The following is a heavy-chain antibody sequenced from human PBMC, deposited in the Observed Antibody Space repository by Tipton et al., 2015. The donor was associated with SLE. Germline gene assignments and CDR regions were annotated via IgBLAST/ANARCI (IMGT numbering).Heavy chain of an antibody. Sequence: TLSLTCTVSGGSSISSSFSWGWVRQSPRKGLEWIGNIFSRGGTYYSLSFKSRVTISVDTSNNQLSLKLISLTAADTAVYFCARLGPYDVWSRNYLFDHWGQGSLITVSS. CDR3: ARLGPYDVWSRNYLFDH. D-gene: IGHD3-3*01. CDR2: IFSRGGT. CDR1: GGSSISSSFS. V-gene: IGHV4-39*01. J-gene: IGHJ4*02.